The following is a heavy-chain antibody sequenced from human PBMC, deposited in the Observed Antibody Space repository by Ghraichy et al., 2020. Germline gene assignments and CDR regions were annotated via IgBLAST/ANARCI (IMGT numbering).Heavy chain of an antibody. J-gene: IGHJ4*02. D-gene: IGHD6-19*01. Sequence: GGSLRLSCAASGFTFSSYWMTWVRQAPGKGLEWVANINQDGSEKYYVDSVKGRITISRDNAKNSLYLQMNSLRAEDTALYYCARNRGQWLVYYFDYWGQGTLVTVSS. CDR3: ARNRGQWLVYYFDY. V-gene: IGHV3-7*01. CDR2: INQDGSEK. CDR1: GFTFSSYW.